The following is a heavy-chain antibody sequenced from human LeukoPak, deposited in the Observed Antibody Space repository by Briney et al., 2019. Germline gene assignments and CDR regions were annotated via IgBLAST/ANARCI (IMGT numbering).Heavy chain of an antibody. CDR1: GGSFSGYY. D-gene: IGHD3-3*01. CDR3: ARGPLKDFWSGYGMDV. CDR2: INHSGST. V-gene: IGHV4-34*01. J-gene: IGHJ6*02. Sequence: SETLSLTCAVYGGSFSGYYWSWIRQPPGKGLEWIGEINHSGSTNYNPSLKSRVTISVDTSKNQFSLKLSSVTAADTAVYYYARGPLKDFWSGYGMDVWGQGTTVTVSS.